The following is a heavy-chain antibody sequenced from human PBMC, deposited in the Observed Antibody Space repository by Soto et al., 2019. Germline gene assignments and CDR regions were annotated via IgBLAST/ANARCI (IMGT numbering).Heavy chain of an antibody. Sequence: GLLRVCWGAAWVTFVSYGVHRVRQAPGKGLGWVAVISYDGSNKYYADSVKGRFTISRDNSKNSLYLQMNSLRAEDTAVYYCARDYPCSGGSCYHHYYYYYGMDVWGQGTTVTVSS. J-gene: IGHJ6*02. D-gene: IGHD2-15*01. CDR2: ISYDGSNK. V-gene: IGHV3-30-3*01. CDR3: ARDYPCSGGSCYHHYYYYYGMDV. CDR1: WVTFVSYG.